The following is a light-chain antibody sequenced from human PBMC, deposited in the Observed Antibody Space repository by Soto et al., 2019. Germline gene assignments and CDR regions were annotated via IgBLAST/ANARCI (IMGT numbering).Light chain of an antibody. CDR2: DTS. V-gene: IGKV3D-20*01. CDR3: QQYGSSPS. J-gene: IGKJ1*01. Sequence: EIALTHSPATLSVSSGERAALSCMASQRVSRNLAWDQQKPGLAPKLILYDTSFRATGIPDRFSGSGSGTDFTLTISRLDPEDFAVYYCQQYGSSPSFGQGTKVDI. CDR1: QRVSRN.